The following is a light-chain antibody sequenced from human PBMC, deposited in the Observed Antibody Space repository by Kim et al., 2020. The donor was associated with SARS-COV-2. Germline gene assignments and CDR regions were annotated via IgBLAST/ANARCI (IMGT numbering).Light chain of an antibody. CDR3: QSYDSSNVV. V-gene: IGLV6-57*02. Sequence: GKTVTSSCTGSSGSIASNYVQWYQQRPGSAPTTVIYEDNQRPSGVPDRFSGSIDSSSNSASLTISGLKTEDEADYYCQSYDSSNVVFGGGTKLTVL. J-gene: IGLJ2*01. CDR1: SGSIASNY. CDR2: EDN.